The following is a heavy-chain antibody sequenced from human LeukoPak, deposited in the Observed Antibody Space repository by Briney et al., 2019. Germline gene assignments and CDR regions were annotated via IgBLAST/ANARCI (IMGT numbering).Heavy chain of an antibody. CDR2: IIPIFGTA. J-gene: IGHJ6*03. Sequence: SVKVSCKASGGTFSSHAISWVRQAPGQGLEWMGGIIPIFGTANYAQKFQGRVTITADKSTGTAYMELSSLRSEDTAVYYCARGPHTVTTLYYYYYYMDVWGKGTTVTVSS. V-gene: IGHV1-69*06. CDR3: ARGPHTVTTLYYYYYYMDV. CDR1: GGTFSSHA. D-gene: IGHD4-11*01.